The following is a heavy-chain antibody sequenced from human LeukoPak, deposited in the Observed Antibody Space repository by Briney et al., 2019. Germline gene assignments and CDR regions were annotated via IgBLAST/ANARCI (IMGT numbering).Heavy chain of an antibody. CDR1: GGTFSSYA. J-gene: IGHJ4*02. CDR2: IIPILGIA. D-gene: IGHD1-26*01. V-gene: IGHV1-69*04. CDR3: ARGWVEWELATGEDFDY. Sequence: ASVKVSCKASGGTFSSYAISWVRQAPGQGLEWMGRIIPILGIANYAQKFQGRVTITADKSTSTAYMELSSLRSEVTAVYYCARGWVEWELATGEDFDYWGQGTLVTVSS.